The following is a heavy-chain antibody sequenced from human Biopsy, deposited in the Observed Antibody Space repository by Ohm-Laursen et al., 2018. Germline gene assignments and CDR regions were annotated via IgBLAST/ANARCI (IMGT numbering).Heavy chain of an antibody. Sequence: PSDTLSLTCSVSGASISIGGYSWSWIRRHPGKGLEWIGYIFHNGYTHYNPSLKSRVLISGDASRNQYSLKLTSVTAADTAVYYCVRDRRDWYEPWGQGTLVTVSS. CDR1: GASISIGGYS. J-gene: IGHJ5*02. CDR3: VRDRRDWYEP. CDR2: IFHNGYT. V-gene: IGHV4-31*03.